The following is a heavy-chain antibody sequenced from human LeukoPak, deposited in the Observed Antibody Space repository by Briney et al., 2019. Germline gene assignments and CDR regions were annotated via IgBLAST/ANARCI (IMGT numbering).Heavy chain of an antibody. CDR1: GYTLTELS. D-gene: IGHD3-22*01. V-gene: IGHV1-18*01. Sequence: GASVKVSCKVSGYTLTELSMHWVRQAPGKGLEWMGWISAYNGNTNYAQKLQGRVTMTTDTSTSTAYMELRSLRSDDTAVYYCARGAGNRTYYYDSSGDYWGQGTLVTVSS. CDR3: ARGAGNRTYYYDSSGDY. J-gene: IGHJ4*02. CDR2: ISAYNGNT.